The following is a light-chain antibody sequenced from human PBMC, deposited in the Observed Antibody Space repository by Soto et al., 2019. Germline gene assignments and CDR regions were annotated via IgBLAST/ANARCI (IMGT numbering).Light chain of an antibody. CDR3: AAWDDSLNGYYV. J-gene: IGLJ1*01. CDR1: SSNIGSNF. CDR2: KND. Sequence: QSVLIQPPSASGTPGQRVTISCSGSSSNIGSNFVYWYQQLPGTSPKRLIYKNDQRPSGVPDRFSASKSGTSASLAISGLRSDDEADYSCAAWDDSLNGYYVFGTGTKVTVL. V-gene: IGLV1-47*01.